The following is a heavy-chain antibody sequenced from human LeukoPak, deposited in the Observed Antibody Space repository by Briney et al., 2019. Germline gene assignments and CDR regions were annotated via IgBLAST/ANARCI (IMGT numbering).Heavy chain of an antibody. J-gene: IGHJ4*02. CDR2: IYRGGTT. Sequence: GGSLRLSCAASGFTVRSNYMSWGRQAPGKGLEWVSVIYRGGTTYYADSVKGRFTISRDNSKNTLYLQMNSLRAEDTAVYYCARDSSGYHFDDWGQGTLVTVSS. D-gene: IGHD3-22*01. CDR1: GFTVRSNY. CDR3: ARDSSGYHFDD. V-gene: IGHV3-66*01.